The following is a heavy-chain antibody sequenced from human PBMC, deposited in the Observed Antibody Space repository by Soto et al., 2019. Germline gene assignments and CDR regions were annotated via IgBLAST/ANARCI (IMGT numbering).Heavy chain of an antibody. CDR3: ARVLTGTTFGFDP. CDR2: IIPILGTA. J-gene: IGHJ5*02. CDR1: GGTFSSYA. V-gene: IGHV1-69*13. D-gene: IGHD1-20*01. Sequence: GASVKVSCKASGGTFSSYAISWVRQAPGQGLEWMGGIIPILGTANYAQKFQGRVTITADESTSTAYMELSSLRSEDTAVYYCARVLTGTTFGFDPWGQGTLVTVSS.